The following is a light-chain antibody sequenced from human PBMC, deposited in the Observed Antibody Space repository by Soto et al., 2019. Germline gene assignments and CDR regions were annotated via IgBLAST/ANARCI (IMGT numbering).Light chain of an antibody. CDR3: QQSFTTPQT. V-gene: IGKV1-39*01. CDR2: VAS. Sequence: DIQMTQSPSSLSASVGDSVTITCRASQSINIYLSWYQQKPGKAPKLLINVASTLQGGVPSRFSGSGSGTEFTLAISSLQPEDSATYYCQQSFTTPQTFGGGTRVEI. CDR1: QSINIY. J-gene: IGKJ4*01.